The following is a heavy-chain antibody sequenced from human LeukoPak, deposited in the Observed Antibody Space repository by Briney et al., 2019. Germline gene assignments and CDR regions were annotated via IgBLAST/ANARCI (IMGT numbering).Heavy chain of an antibody. V-gene: IGHV1-69*13. D-gene: IGHD3-22*01. CDR3: ARDPGYYDSSGSYFDY. J-gene: IGHJ4*02. CDR1: GGTFSSYA. Sequence: SVKVSCEASGGTFSSYAISWVRQAPGQGLEWMGGIIPIFGTANYAQKFQGRVTITADESTSTAYMELNSLRSEDTAVYYCARDPGYYDSSGSYFDYWGQGTLVTVSS. CDR2: IIPIFGTA.